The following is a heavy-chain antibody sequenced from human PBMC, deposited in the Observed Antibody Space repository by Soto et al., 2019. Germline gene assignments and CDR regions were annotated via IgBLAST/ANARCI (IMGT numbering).Heavy chain of an antibody. CDR1: GGTFSSYA. Sequence: SVKVSCKASGGTFSSYAISWVRQAPGQGLEWMGGIIPIFGTANYAQKFQGRVTITADESTSTAYMELSSLRSEDTAVYYCARSVVTASHYYYYYGMHVWGQGTTVTVSS. J-gene: IGHJ6*02. CDR2: IIPIFGTA. D-gene: IGHD2-21*02. V-gene: IGHV1-69*13. CDR3: ARSVVTASHYYYYYGMHV.